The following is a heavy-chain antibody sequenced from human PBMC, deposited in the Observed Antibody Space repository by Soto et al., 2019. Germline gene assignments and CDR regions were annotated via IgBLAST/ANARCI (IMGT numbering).Heavy chain of an antibody. Sequence: SETLSLTCAVYGGSFSGYYWSWIRQPPGKGLEWIGEITHSGSTNYNPSLKSRVTISVDTSKNQFSLKLSSVTAADTAVYYCARGAWDQQLVHYYYYYYMDVWGKGTTVTVSS. D-gene: IGHD6-13*01. CDR3: ARGAWDQQLVHYYYYYYMDV. CDR2: ITHSGST. J-gene: IGHJ6*03. V-gene: IGHV4-34*01. CDR1: GGSFSGYY.